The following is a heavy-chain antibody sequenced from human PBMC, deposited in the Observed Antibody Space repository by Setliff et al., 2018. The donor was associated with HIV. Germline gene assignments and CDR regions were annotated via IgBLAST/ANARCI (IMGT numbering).Heavy chain of an antibody. CDR2: MKYDGTEI. CDR1: GFSFRTCW. Sequence: PGGSLRLSCAASGFSFRTCWMSWVRQAPGKGLEWVANMKYDGTEIYYVDAVTGRFTISRDNAKKSVVLNMNSLRGEDTAVYYCVREGEYFDTIGHYLVRRFFDLWGQGTMVTVSS. V-gene: IGHV3-7*01. CDR3: VREGEYFDTIGHYLVRRFFDL. D-gene: IGHD3-9*01. J-gene: IGHJ3*01.